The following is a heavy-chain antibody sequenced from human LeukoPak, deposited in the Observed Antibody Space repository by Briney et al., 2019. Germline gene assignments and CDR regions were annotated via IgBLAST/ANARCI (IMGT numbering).Heavy chain of an antibody. D-gene: IGHD3-10*01. CDR3: VRHRFDSGVYYYYGMDV. V-gene: IGHV4-59*08. CDR1: GGSISSYY. CDR2: MYYRGST. Sequence: SETLSLTCTVSGGSISSYYWSWIRQPPGKGLEWIGYMYYRGSTNYNPSLKSRVTISVDTSKNQFSLRLSSVTAAGTAVYYCVRHRFDSGVYYYYGMDVWGQGTTVTVSS. J-gene: IGHJ6*02.